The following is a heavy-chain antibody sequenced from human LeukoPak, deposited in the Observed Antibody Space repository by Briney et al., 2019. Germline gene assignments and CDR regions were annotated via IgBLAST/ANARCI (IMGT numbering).Heavy chain of an antibody. Sequence: GGSLRLSCAASGFTVSNTYMSWVRQAPGKGLEWVSLIYSGGGTYSADSVKGRFTISRDNSKNMVYLQMNSLRADDTAVYYCAKSVVVITFRFDDWGQGALVTVSS. CDR1: GFTVSNTY. D-gene: IGHD2-15*01. V-gene: IGHV3-53*01. J-gene: IGHJ4*02. CDR2: IYSGGGT. CDR3: AKSVVVITFRFDD.